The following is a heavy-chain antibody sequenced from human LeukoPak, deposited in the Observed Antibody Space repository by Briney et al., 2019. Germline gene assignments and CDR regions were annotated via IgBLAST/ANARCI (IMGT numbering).Heavy chain of an antibody. J-gene: IGHJ6*03. Sequence: PGGSLRLSCVASGFTFSRHQMNRVRQAPGKGLEWLSYISNSGETIDYADSVKGRFTISRDNAENSLYLQMNSLRAEDTAVYYCARQGQWLVAGGVYYYYYYMDVWGKGTTVTISS. V-gene: IGHV3-48*03. D-gene: IGHD6-19*01. CDR1: GFTFSRHQ. CDR2: ISNSGETI. CDR3: ARQGQWLVAGGVYYYYYYMDV.